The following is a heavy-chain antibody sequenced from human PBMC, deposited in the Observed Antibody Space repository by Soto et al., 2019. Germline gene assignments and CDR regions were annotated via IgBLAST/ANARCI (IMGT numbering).Heavy chain of an antibody. CDR2: IYDSGIT. Sequence: QVQLQESGPGLVRPSEALSLTCTVSNGSISHYYWSWIRQSPGKGLEWIAYIYDSGITNYNPSLTSRLCIPVDTSNNPFSLNLSSVTAADTATYYCAGGYLQLFYYWGQGILVTFSS. CDR3: AGGYLQLFYY. V-gene: IGHV4-59*01. J-gene: IGHJ4*02. CDR1: NGSISHYY. D-gene: IGHD6-25*01.